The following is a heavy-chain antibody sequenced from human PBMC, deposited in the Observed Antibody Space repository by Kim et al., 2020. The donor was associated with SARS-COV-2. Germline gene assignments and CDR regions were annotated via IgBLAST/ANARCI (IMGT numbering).Heavy chain of an antibody. CDR1: GGSISSSTYY. Sequence: SETLSLTCTVSGGSISSSTYYWGWIRQPPGKGLEWIATIYYSGRTFYNPSRKSRVTISVDTSKDQFSLKLSSVTAAATAVYYCARVGYRNGYSTYVDYWGQGTLVSVSS. V-gene: IGHV4-39*01. CDR2: IYYSGRT. CDR3: ARVGYRNGYSTYVDY. J-gene: IGHJ4*02. D-gene: IGHD5-18*01.